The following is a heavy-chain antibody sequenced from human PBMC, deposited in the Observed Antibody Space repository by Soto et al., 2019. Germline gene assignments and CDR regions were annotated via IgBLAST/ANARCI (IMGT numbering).Heavy chain of an antibody. J-gene: IGHJ3*02. V-gene: IGHV4-34*01. CDR2: INHSGRT. CDR3: ERGLGYCNRNRCLKPYCSGGSCYDAVDM. CDR1: DGAFSGYY. D-gene: IGHD2-15*01. Sequence: PSETLSLTCAVYDGAFSGYYWSWIRQPPGKGLEWIGGINHSGRTNYNPSLKSRVTMAVDTSKNQFSLKLSSVTAADTAVYYCERGLGYCNRNRCLKPYCSGGSCYDAVDMWGHGTMV.